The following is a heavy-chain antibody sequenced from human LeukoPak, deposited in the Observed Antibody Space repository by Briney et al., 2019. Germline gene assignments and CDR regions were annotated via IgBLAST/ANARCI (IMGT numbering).Heavy chain of an antibody. CDR3: ARHVDTAMVYFDY. D-gene: IGHD5-18*01. V-gene: IGHV5-10-1*01. CDR2: IDPSDSYT. CDR1: GYSFTSYW. J-gene: IGHJ4*02. Sequence: GEPLQISCKGSGYSFTSYWISWVRQTPGKGLEWMGRIDPSDSYTNFSPSFQGHVTISADKSISTAYLQWSSLKASDTAMYYCARHVDTAMVYFDYWGQGTLVTVSS.